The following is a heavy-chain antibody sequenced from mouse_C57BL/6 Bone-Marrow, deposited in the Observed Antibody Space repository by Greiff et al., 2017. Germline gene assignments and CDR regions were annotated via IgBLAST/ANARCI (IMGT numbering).Heavy chain of an antibody. V-gene: IGHV1-55*01. Sequence: QVQLQQPGAELVKPGASVKMSCTASGYTFTSYWITWVKQRPGQGLEWIGDIYPGSGSTNYNEKFKSKATLTVDTSSSTVYMQLSSLTSEDSAVYYCARVYYGSSWDYWGQGTTLTVSS. D-gene: IGHD1-1*01. CDR2: IYPGSGST. J-gene: IGHJ2*01. CDR3: ARVYYGSSWDY. CDR1: GYTFTSYW.